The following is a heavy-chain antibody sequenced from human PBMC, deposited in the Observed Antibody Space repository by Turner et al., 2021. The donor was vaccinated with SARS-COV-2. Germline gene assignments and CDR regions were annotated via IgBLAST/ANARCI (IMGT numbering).Heavy chain of an antibody. D-gene: IGHD3-9*01. CDR3: AKSIPSTGFVFDY. V-gene: IGHV3-23*01. J-gene: IGHJ4*02. Sequence: EVQVLESGGRLVQPGGSLRLSCAASGFPFSDYAMSWVRQAPGKGLQGVSTVSGTGSSTYYADSVKGRFSISRDNSKNTLYLQLISLRADDTAVYYCAKSIPSTGFVFDYWGQGTLVTVSS. CDR2: VSGTGSST. CDR1: GFPFSDYA.